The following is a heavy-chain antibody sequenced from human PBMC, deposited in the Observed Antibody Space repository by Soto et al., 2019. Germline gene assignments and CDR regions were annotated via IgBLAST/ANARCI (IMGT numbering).Heavy chain of an antibody. Sequence: ASVKVSCKASGYTFTRYTIHWVRQAPGQRLEWMGWINAGNGNTEYSQKFQGRVTVTRDTSASTAYMELSSLRSEDTAVYYCASYFNTRFDYWGQGTLVTVSS. CDR2: INAGNGNT. V-gene: IGHV1-3*01. CDR3: ASYFNTRFDY. J-gene: IGHJ4*02. D-gene: IGHD1-26*01. CDR1: GYTFTRYT.